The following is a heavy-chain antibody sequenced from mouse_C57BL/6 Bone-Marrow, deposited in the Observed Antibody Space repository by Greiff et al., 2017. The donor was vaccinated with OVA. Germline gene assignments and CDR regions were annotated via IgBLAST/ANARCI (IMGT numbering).Heavy chain of an antibody. J-gene: IGHJ2*01. CDR2: IYPRSGNT. CDR3: ARKGGDY. Sequence: VMLVESGAELARPGASVKLSCKASGYTFTSYGISWVKQRTGQGLEWIGEIYPRSGNTYYNEKVKGKATLTGDKSSSTAYMELRSLTSEDSAVYLCARKGGDYWGQGTTLTVSS. V-gene: IGHV1-81*01. CDR1: GYTFTSYG.